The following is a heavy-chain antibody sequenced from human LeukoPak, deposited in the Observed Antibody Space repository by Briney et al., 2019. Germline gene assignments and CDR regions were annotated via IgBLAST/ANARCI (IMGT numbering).Heavy chain of an antibody. V-gene: IGHV1-2*04. CDR3: AKGYCSSTSCYDGMDV. D-gene: IGHD2-2*01. CDR1: GYTFSAYD. Sequence: ASVKVSCKASGYTFSAYDISWMRQAPGQGLEWMGWINPNSGGTNYAQKFQGWVTMTRDTSISTAYMEPSRLRSDDTAVYYCAKGYCSSTSCYDGMDVWGQGTTVTVSS. CDR2: INPNSGGT. J-gene: IGHJ6*02.